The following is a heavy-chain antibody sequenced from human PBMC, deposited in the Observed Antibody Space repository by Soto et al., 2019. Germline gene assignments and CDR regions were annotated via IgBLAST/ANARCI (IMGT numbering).Heavy chain of an antibody. J-gene: IGHJ5*02. V-gene: IGHV4-31*03. D-gene: IGHD3-22*01. CDR1: GGSISSGGYY. Sequence: SETLSLTCTVSGGSISSGGYYWSWIRQHPGKGLEWIGYIYYSGSTYYNPSLKSRVTISVDTSKNQFSLKLSSVTVADTAVYYCARGITMILQENWFDPWGQGTLVTVSS. CDR2: IYYSGST. CDR3: ARGITMILQENWFDP.